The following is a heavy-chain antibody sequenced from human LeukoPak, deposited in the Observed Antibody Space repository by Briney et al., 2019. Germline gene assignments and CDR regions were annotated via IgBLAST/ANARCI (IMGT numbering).Heavy chain of an antibody. CDR3: ARGGYGGVFDY. CDR2: ISWDGGTT. D-gene: IGHD4-23*01. CDR1: GFDFDDYM. Sequence: GGSLRLSCAASGFDFDDYMMHWVRQVPGKGLEWVSLISWDGGTTNYADSVKGRFTISRDNSKNSLYFLMNDLTAEDTAFYYCARGGYGGVFDYWGQGTLVTVSS. V-gene: IGHV3-43D*04. J-gene: IGHJ4*02.